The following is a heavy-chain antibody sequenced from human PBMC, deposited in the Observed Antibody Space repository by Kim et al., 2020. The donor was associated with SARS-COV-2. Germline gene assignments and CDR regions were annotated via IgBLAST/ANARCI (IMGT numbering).Heavy chain of an antibody. CDR3: AKDRDYGDYAMMNY. V-gene: IGHV3-30*18. Sequence: GGSLRLSCAASGFTFSSYGMHWVRQAPGKGLEWVAVISYDGSNKYYADSVKGRFTISRDNSKNTLYLQMNSLRAEDTAVYYCAKDRDYGDYAMMNYWGQGTLVTVSS. CDR2: ISYDGSNK. D-gene: IGHD4-17*01. CDR1: GFTFSSYG. J-gene: IGHJ4*02.